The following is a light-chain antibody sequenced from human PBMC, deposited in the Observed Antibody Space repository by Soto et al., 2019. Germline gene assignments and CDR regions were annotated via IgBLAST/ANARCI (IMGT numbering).Light chain of an antibody. CDR3: SSYTISATRV. CDR1: SSDVGDFTY. CDR2: SVS. V-gene: IGLV2-14*01. Sequence: QSVLTQPASVSGSPGQSITISCTGTSSDVGDFTYVSWYQQYPGKAPKLMIYSVSHRPSGVSNRFSGSKSGNTASLTISGLQAEDEADYYCSSYTISATRVFGGRTKLTVL. J-gene: IGLJ3*02.